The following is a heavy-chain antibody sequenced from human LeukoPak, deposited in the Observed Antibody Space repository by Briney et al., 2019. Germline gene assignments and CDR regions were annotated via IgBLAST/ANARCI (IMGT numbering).Heavy chain of an antibody. J-gene: IGHJ5*02. V-gene: IGHV4-4*07. D-gene: IGHD6-19*01. CDR3: ARVLYSSGWYGEHNWFDP. CDR1: GGSISSYY. Sequence: SETXSLTCTVSGGSISSYYWSWIRQPAGKGLEWIGRIYTSGSTNYNPSLKSRVTMSVDTSKNQFSLKLSSVTAADTAVYYCARVLYSSGWYGEHNWFDPWGQGTLVTVSS. CDR2: IYTSGST.